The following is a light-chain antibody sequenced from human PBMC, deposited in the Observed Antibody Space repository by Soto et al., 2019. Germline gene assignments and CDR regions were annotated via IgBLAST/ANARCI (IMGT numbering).Light chain of an antibody. CDR2: DVI. CDR1: SSDVGGYNY. Sequence: QSALTQPASVSGSPGQSITISCTGTSSDVGGYNYVSWYQQHPGKAPKLIIYDVINRPSGVSNHFSGSKSGNTASLTISGLQADDEADYYCSSYTSSNTQVFGTGTKVTVL. J-gene: IGLJ1*01. V-gene: IGLV2-14*01. CDR3: SSYTSSNTQV.